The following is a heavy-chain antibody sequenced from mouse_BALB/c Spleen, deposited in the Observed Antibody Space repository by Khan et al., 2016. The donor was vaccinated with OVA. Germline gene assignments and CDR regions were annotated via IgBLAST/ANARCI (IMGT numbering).Heavy chain of an antibody. CDR1: GYSITSGYG. V-gene: IGHV3-2*02. CDR3: ARTARINY. CDR2: ISYSGST. J-gene: IGHJ2*01. D-gene: IGHD1-2*01. Sequence: EVQLQESGPGLVKPSQSLSLTCTVTGYSITSGYGWNGIRQFPGNKLEWMGNISYSGSTNYNPTLKSRIPITRDKSKNQFFLQLNSVTTEDTATYYCARTARINYWGQGTTLTVSS.